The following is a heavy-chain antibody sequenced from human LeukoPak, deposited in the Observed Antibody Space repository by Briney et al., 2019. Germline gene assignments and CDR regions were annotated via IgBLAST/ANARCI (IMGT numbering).Heavy chain of an antibody. V-gene: IGHV3-23*01. CDR1: GFTFSSYA. CDR2: ISGSGGST. CDR3: AIDGYYGDYLFDY. J-gene: IGHJ4*02. D-gene: IGHD4-17*01. Sequence: AGGSLRLSCAASGFTFSSYAMSWVRQAPGKGLEWVSAISGSGGSTYYADSVKGRFTISRDNSKNTLYLQMNSLRAEDTAVYYCAIDGYYGDYLFDYWGQGTLVTVSS.